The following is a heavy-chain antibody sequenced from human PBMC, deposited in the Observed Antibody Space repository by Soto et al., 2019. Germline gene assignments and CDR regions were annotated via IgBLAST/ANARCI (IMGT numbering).Heavy chain of an antibody. CDR2: IYYSGST. Sequence: SETLSLTCTVSGGSISSGGYYWSWIRQHPGKGLEWIGYIYYSGSTYYNPSLKSRVTISVDTSKNQFSLKLSSVTAADTAVYYCARAKGFFSGGSCYPSPPPHWGQGTLVPVSS. CDR3: ARAKGFFSGGSCYPSPPPH. CDR1: GGSISSGGYY. J-gene: IGHJ1*01. V-gene: IGHV4-31*03. D-gene: IGHD2-15*01.